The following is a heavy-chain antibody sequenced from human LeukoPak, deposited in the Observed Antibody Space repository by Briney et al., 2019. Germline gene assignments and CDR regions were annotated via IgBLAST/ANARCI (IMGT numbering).Heavy chain of an antibody. D-gene: IGHD3-22*01. CDR1: AFTFSRYS. CDR2: ISSGSSYI. Sequence: GGSLRLSCAASAFTFSRYSMKWVRQAPGKGLEWVSSISSGSSYIYYADSVKGRFSISRAHAKNSLYLRTNSLRAAGTGVCFCARSDTIGYSPREWDYWYFDLWGRGNLVTVSS. J-gene: IGHJ2*01. V-gene: IGHV3-21*01. CDR3: ARSDTIGYSPREWDYWYFDL.